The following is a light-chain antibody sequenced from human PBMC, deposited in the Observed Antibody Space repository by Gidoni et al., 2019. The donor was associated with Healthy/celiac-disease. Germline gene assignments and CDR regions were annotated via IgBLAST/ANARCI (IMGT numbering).Light chain of an antibody. CDR3: QQRSNWPPIT. Sequence: EIGLTQSPATLSLSPGERATLSCRASQSVSSYLAWYQQKAGQAPRLLIYDASTRATGIPARFSGSGSGTDFTLTISSLEPEDFAVYYCQQRSNWPPITFGQGTRLEIK. CDR1: QSVSSY. CDR2: DAS. J-gene: IGKJ5*01. V-gene: IGKV3-11*01.